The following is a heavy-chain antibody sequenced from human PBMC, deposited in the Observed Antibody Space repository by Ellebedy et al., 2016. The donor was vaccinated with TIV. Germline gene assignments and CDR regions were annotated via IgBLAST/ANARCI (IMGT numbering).Heavy chain of an antibody. V-gene: IGHV4-34*01. CDR1: GGSFSGYY. CDR3: ARVRRELLWFAESQYFFDY. J-gene: IGHJ4*02. CDR2: VKHSGST. D-gene: IGHD3-10*01. Sequence: MPSETLSLTCAVYGGSFSGYYWSWIRQPPGKGLEWIGEVKHSGSTNYNPSLKRRVTISVDTSKNQFSLKLSSVTAADTAVYYCARVRRELLWFAESQYFFDYWGQGTLVTVSS.